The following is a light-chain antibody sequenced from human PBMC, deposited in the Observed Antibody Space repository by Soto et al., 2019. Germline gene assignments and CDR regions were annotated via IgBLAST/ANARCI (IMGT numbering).Light chain of an antibody. Sequence: QPVLTQPPSVSGAPGQRVTISCTGTSSNIGGGFDVQWYQQLPGAAPKLLISENNRRPSGVPDRFSGSKSGTSASLAITGLQAEDEADYYCQSYDGSISGSVFGPGTKLTVL. CDR3: QSYDGSISGSV. CDR2: ENN. V-gene: IGLV1-40*01. CDR1: SSNIGGGFD. J-gene: IGLJ1*01.